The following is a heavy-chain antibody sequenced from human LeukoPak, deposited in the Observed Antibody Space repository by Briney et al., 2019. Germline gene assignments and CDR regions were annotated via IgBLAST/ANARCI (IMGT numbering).Heavy chain of an antibody. CDR3: ARHRSDTGGKKGVNWFDP. J-gene: IGHJ5*02. CDR1: GGSIKNYY. D-gene: IGHD4-23*01. V-gene: IGHV4-59*01. CDR2: IYFGGTT. Sequence: SETLSLTCSVSGGSIKNYYWSWIRQPPGKGLEWLGNIYFGGTTDYNSSLTSRLTISVDTFKNQISLNLQSVTAADTATYYCARHRSDTGGKKGVNWFDPWGQGTLVTVSS.